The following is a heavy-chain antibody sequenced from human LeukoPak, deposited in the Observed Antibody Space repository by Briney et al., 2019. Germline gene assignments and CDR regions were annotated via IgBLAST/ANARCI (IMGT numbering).Heavy chain of an antibody. J-gene: IGHJ4*02. Sequence: GGSLRLSCAASGFTFSNYAMSWVRQAPGKGLEWVSGISDGGDSTYYADSVKGRITISRDNSKNTLYLQMNSLRAEDTAVYYCARPYYDFWSGTSGTDYWGQGTLVTVSS. V-gene: IGHV3-23*01. CDR3: ARPYYDFWSGTSGTDY. D-gene: IGHD3-3*01. CDR2: ISDGGDST. CDR1: GFTFSNYA.